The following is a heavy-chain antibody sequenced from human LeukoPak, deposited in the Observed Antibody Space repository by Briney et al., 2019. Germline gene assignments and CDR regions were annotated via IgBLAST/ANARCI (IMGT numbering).Heavy chain of an antibody. CDR2: IYSGGYT. CDR1: GGSVNSYY. D-gene: IGHD5-12*01. V-gene: IGHV4-59*08. Sequence: PSETLPLTCTVSGGSVNSYYWSWIRQPPGKGLEWVGYIYSGGYTKYNPSLKNRVTISIAASENQFSLKLNSVTAADTAVYYCARQKEWLRFPADFGMDVWGQGTTVTVSS. CDR3: ARQKEWLRFPADFGMDV. J-gene: IGHJ6*02.